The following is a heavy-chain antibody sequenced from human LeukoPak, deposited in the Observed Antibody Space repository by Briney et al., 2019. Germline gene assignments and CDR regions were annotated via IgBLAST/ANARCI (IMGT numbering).Heavy chain of an antibody. J-gene: IGHJ3*02. CDR3: ARVTMIVVVISAFDI. CDR1: GFIFNNYA. D-gene: IGHD3-22*01. Sequence: PGGSLRLSCAASGFIFNNYALSWLRQTPGKALEWLSAISGSGGSTYYADSVKGRFTISRDNSKNTLYLQMNSLRAEDTAVYYCARVTMIVVVISAFDIWGQGTMVTVSS. V-gene: IGHV3-23*01. CDR2: ISGSGGST.